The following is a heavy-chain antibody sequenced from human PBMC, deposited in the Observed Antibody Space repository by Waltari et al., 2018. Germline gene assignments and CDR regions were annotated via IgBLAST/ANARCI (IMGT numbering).Heavy chain of an antibody. CDR3: ARSLHIFRAAAGMFDY. J-gene: IGHJ4*02. CDR1: DGSISSGNYY. V-gene: IGHV4-39*01. D-gene: IGHD6-13*01. CDR2: IYYSGST. Sequence: QLQLQESGPGLVKPSETLSLTCTVSDGSISSGNYYWGWIRQSPGKGLEWIGSIYYSGSTSDNPSPKSRVTISVDTPKHQFSLKLSSVTAADTAVYYCARSLHIFRAAAGMFDYWGQGSLVIVSS.